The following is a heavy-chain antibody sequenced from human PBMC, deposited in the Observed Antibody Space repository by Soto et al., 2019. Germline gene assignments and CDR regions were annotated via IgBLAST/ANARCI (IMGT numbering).Heavy chain of an antibody. D-gene: IGHD1-26*01. CDR3: MRGGWGDSPIDY. J-gene: IGHJ4*02. V-gene: IGHV1-2*02. CDR1: GYTFSAYY. CDR2: INPSNEIT. Sequence: QVYLLQSGAEVKKVGASVKVSCKTSGYTFSAYYVHWARRAPGRGFQWLGWINPSNEITTFSEFFQGRITMTRDTSINTVHMELNRLTSDDTAVYYCMRGGWGDSPIDYWGQGTQVTVSS.